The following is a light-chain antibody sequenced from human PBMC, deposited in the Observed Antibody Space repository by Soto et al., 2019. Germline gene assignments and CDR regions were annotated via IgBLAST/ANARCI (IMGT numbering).Light chain of an antibody. CDR1: QSVSNSY. CDR3: QQYSSSPLT. V-gene: IGKV3-20*01. CDR2: GAS. Sequence: EILLTQSPGTLSLSPGERATLSCRASQSVSNSYLAWYQQKPGQAPRLLIYGASSRATGTPDRFNGSGSGTDFTLTISRLEPEDFAVYYCQQYSSSPLTFGGGTKVEIK. J-gene: IGKJ4*01.